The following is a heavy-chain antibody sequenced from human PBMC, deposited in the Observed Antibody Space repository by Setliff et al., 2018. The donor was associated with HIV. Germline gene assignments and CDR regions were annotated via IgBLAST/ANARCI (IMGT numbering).Heavy chain of an antibody. CDR1: GFTFSDYY. CDR3: ARSRLRGLYYFDY. V-gene: IGHV3-11*04. Sequence: GESLKISCAASGFTFSDYYMSWIRQAPGKGLEWVSYISSSGSTIYYADSVKGRFTISRDNAKNSLYLQMNSLRAEDTAVYYCARSRLRGLYYFDYWGQGTLVTVSS. CDR2: ISSSGSTI. J-gene: IGHJ4*02. D-gene: IGHD4-17*01.